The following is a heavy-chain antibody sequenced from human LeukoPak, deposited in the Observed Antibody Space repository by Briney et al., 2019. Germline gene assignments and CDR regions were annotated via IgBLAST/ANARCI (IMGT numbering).Heavy chain of an antibody. J-gene: IGHJ6*02. CDR2: ISYDGSNK. CDR3: ARDVYYYDSSGSLYYGMDV. V-gene: IGHV3-30-3*01. CDR1: GFTFSGYA. D-gene: IGHD3-22*01. Sequence: PGGSLRLSCAASGFTFSGYAMHWVRQAPGKGLEWVAVISYDGSNKYYADSVKGRFTISRDNSKNTLYLQMNSLRAEDTAVYYCARDVYYYDSSGSLYYGMDVWGQGTTVTVSS.